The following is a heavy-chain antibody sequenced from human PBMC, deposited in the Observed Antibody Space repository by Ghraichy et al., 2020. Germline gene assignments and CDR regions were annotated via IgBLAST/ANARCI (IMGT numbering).Heavy chain of an antibody. CDR1: GGSVSSSNW. CDR2: MYHTGST. J-gene: IGHJ3*02. V-gene: IGHV4-4*02. Sequence: SETLSLTCAVSGGSVSSSNWWTWVRQPPGKGLEWIGEMYHTGSTNYDPSLKSRVTISVDKSKNQFSLRLTSVTAADTAVYYCARGVLLGTTPGAFDIWGQGTMVTVSS. CDR3: ARGVLLGTTPGAFDI. D-gene: IGHD1-26*01.